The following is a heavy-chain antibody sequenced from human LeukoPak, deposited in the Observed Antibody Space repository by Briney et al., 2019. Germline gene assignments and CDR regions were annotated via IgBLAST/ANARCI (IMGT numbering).Heavy chain of an antibody. CDR2: INPNSGGT. D-gene: IGHD6-19*01. V-gene: IGHV1-2*02. Sequence: ASVKVSCKASGYTFSGYYIHWVRQAPGQGLEWMGWINPNSGGTNYGEKFQGRITMTRDTSISTAYMELTSLRSDDTAVYYCAKFHPIAVAGLFDYWGQGTLVTVSS. J-gene: IGHJ4*02. CDR1: GYTFSGYY. CDR3: AKFHPIAVAGLFDY.